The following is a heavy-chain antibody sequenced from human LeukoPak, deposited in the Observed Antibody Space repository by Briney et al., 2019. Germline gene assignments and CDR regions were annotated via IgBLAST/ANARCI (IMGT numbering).Heavy chain of an antibody. D-gene: IGHD1-26*01. V-gene: IGHV4-34*01. J-gene: IGHJ4*02. CDR3: ARGTVVGATDY. CDR1: GGSFSRYY. CDR2: INHSGST. Sequence: PSETLSLTCAVYGGSFSRYYWSWIRQPTGKGLDWIGEINHSGSTNYNPSLKSRVTISVDTSKNQFSLKLSPVTAADTAVYYCARGTVVGATDYWGQGTLVTVSS.